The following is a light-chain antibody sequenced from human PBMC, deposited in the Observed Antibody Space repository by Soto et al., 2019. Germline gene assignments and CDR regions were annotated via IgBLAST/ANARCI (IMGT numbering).Light chain of an antibody. CDR3: SSHTSSSTRV. Sequence: QSALTQTASVSGSPGQSITISCTGTSSDVGGFNYVSWYQQHPGKAPQLIIYDVNNRPSGVSNRFSGSKSDNTAFLTISGLQAEDEADYYCSSHTSSSTRVFGTGTKLTVL. CDR2: DVN. CDR1: SSDVGGFNY. V-gene: IGLV2-14*03. J-gene: IGLJ1*01.